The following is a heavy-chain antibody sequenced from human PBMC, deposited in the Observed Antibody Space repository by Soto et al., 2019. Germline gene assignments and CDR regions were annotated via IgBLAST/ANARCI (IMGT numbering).Heavy chain of an antibody. V-gene: IGHV1-24*01. CDR2: FDPEDGET. J-gene: IGHJ5*02. D-gene: IGHD3-10*01. CDR1: GYTLTELS. Sequence: ASVKVSCKVSGYTLTELSMHWVRQAPGKGLEWMGGFDPEDGETIYAQKFQGRVTMTEDTSTDTAYMELSSLRSEDTAVYYCAIQYCYGSGSYWSSWFDPWGQGTLVTVSS. CDR3: AIQYCYGSGSYWSSWFDP.